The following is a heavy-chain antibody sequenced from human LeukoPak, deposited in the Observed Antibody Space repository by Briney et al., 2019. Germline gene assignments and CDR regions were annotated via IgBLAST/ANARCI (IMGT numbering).Heavy chain of an antibody. V-gene: IGHV4-39*02. Sequence: SETLSLICTVSGGSIISSDYHWGWVRQPPGKGLEWIGTISYSGNTDYNPSLRSRVTISADTPKNQFFLRLSSVTAADTAVYYCARDSGNFEVDYWGQGTLVTVSS. CDR3: ARDSGNFEVDY. CDR1: GGSIISSDYH. CDR2: ISYSGNT. J-gene: IGHJ4*02. D-gene: IGHD1-26*01.